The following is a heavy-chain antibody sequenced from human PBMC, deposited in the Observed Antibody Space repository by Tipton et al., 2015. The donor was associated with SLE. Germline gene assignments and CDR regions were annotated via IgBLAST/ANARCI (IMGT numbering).Heavy chain of an antibody. CDR3: ASGTLEWPHEPDYYYYYMDV. J-gene: IGHJ6*03. CDR1: GGSITNSNYF. V-gene: IGHV4-39*07. Sequence: TLSLTCSVSGGSITNSNYFWGWIRQPPGKGLEWIGNIYYSGSPYYSPSLKSRVTISVNTSKNQFSLRLSSVTAADTAMFYCASGTLEWPHEPDYYYYYMDVWGKGTTVTVSS. CDR2: IYYSGSP. D-gene: IGHD3-3*01.